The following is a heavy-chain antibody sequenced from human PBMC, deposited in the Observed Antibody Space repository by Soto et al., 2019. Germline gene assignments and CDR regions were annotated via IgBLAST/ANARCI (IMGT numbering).Heavy chain of an antibody. V-gene: IGHV4-30-2*01. CDR1: GGSISSGGYS. J-gene: IGHJ5*02. Sequence: PSETLSLTCAVSGGSISSGGYSWSWIRQPPGKGLEWIGYIYHSGSTYYNPSLKSRVTISVDRSKNQFSLKLSSVTAADTAVYYCASLYGSKTKNWFDPWGQGTLVTVSS. CDR2: IYHSGST. CDR3: ASLYGSKTKNWFDP. D-gene: IGHD3-10*01.